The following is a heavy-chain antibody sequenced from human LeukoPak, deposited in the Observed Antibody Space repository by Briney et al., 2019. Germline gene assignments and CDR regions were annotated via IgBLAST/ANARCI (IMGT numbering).Heavy chain of an antibody. CDR2: ISYDGSNK. J-gene: IGHJ4*02. CDR3: AREYSSGWYRYYSDY. Sequence: GGSLRLSCAASGFTFSSYAMHWVRQAPGKGLEWVAVISYDGSNKYYADSVKGRFTISRDNSKNTLYLQMNSLRAEDTAVYYCAREYSSGWYRYYSDYWGQGTLVTVSS. V-gene: IGHV3-30-3*01. CDR1: GFTFSSYA. D-gene: IGHD6-19*01.